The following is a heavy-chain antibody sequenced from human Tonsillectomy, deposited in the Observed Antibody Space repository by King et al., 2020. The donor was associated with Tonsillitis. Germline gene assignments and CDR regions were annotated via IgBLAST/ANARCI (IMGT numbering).Heavy chain of an antibody. D-gene: IGHD6-19*01. CDR2: TRNKVKSYST. Sequence: EVQLVESGGGLVQPGGSLRLSCAASGFTFSDRYMDWLRQAPGKGLEWVGRTRNKVKSYSTEYAASVKGRFTILRDESKNSMFLQMNSLKTEDTAVYYCVRVRANSGWDGFAFDVGGRGTIVSVST. CDR1: GFTFSDRY. CDR3: VRVRANSGWDGFAFDV. V-gene: IGHV3-72*01. J-gene: IGHJ3*01.